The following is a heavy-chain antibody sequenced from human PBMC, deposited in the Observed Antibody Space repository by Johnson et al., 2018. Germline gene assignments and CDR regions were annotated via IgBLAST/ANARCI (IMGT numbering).Heavy chain of an antibody. Sequence: QVQLVQSGGGVVQPGRSLRLSCAASGFTFSSYGMHWVRQAPGKGLEWVAVISYDGSNKYYADSVKGRFTISRDNSKNTLYLQMNSPRAEDKAVYYCAKDLSFGLVNYYYMDVWGKGTTVTVSS. D-gene: IGHD6-19*01. CDR3: AKDLSFGLVNYYYMDV. J-gene: IGHJ6*03. CDR1: GFTFSSYG. V-gene: IGHV3-30*18. CDR2: ISYDGSNK.